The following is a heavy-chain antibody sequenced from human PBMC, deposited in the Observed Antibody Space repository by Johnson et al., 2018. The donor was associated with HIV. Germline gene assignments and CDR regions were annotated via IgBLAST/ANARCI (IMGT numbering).Heavy chain of an antibody. CDR3: ARDRGRGSEDAFDI. Sequence: VESGGGLVQPGRSLRLSCAASGFTFDDYAMHWVRQAPGRGLDWVSGINWNGGSTGYADSVKGRSTISRDNAKNSLYLQMSSLRAEDTALYYCARDRGRGSEDAFDIWG. CDR2: INWNGGST. J-gene: IGHJ3*02. CDR1: GFTFDDYA. V-gene: IGHV3-9*01. D-gene: IGHD2-15*01.